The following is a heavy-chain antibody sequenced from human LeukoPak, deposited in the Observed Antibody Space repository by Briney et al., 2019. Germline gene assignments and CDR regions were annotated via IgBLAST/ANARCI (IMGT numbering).Heavy chain of an antibody. D-gene: IGHD6-13*01. CDR2: INHSGST. J-gene: IGHJ3*02. Sequence: PSETLSLACAVYGGSFSGYYWSWIRQPPGKGLEWIGEINHSGSTNYNPSLKSRVTISVDTSKNQFSLKLSSVTAADTAVYYCARNKGIAAATRRAFDIWGQGTMVTVSS. V-gene: IGHV4-34*01. CDR3: ARNKGIAAATRRAFDI. CDR1: GGSFSGYY.